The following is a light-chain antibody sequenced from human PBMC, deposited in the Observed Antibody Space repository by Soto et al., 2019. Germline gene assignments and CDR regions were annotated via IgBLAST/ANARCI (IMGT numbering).Light chain of an antibody. CDR1: SSDVGGYKY. CDR3: LSHTITIACV. CDR2: EVS. Sequence: QSALTQPASVSGSPGQSITISCTGTSSDVGGYKYVSWYQQHPGKAPKLMIYEVSNRPSGVSNRFSGSKSGNTASLTISGLQAEDEADYYCLSHTITIACVFGTGTKLTVL. V-gene: IGLV2-14*01. J-gene: IGLJ1*01.